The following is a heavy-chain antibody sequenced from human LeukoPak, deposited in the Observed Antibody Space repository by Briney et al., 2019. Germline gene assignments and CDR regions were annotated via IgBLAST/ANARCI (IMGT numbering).Heavy chain of an antibody. V-gene: IGHV3-7*04. CDR2: IKQDGSEE. D-gene: IGHD6-19*01. CDR3: ARVGYSSGWRAPDFDY. Sequence: GGSLRLSCAASGLTFSSYWMSWVRQAPGKGLEWVANIKQDGSEEYYVDSVKGRFTISRDNAKNSLYLQMNSLRADDTAVYYCARVGYSSGWRAPDFDYWGQGTLVTVSS. J-gene: IGHJ4*02. CDR1: GLTFSSYW.